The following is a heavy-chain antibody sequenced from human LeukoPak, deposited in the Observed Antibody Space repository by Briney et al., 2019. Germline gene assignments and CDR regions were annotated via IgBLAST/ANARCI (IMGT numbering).Heavy chain of an antibody. V-gene: IGHV1-18*01. CDR2: ISASDGTT. CDR1: GYSFSIYG. CDR3: ARCGAAVTTHFSH. D-gene: IGHD4-17*01. J-gene: IGHJ4*02. Sequence: ASVQVSCKASGYSFSIYGITWARQAPGLGLEYLGWISASDGTTNYAQKVQDRVTMTTDTSTSTAYLELRSLRSEDTAVYYCARCGAAVTTHFSHWGQGTLVTVSS.